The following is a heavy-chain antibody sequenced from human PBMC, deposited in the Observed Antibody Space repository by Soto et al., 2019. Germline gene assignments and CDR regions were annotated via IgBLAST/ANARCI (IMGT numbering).Heavy chain of an antibody. V-gene: IGHV4-31*03. D-gene: IGHD2-2*02. CDR3: AIYCRSTSCYTGVGY. Sequence: QVQLQESGPGLVKPSQTLSLTCTVSGGSIRSGGYYWSWIRQHPGKGLEWIGYIYYSGSTYYNPSIKSRVTISVDTSKNQFSLKLSSVTAADTAVYYCAIYCRSTSCYTGVGYWDQGTLVTVSS. CDR1: GGSIRSGGYY. CDR2: IYYSGST. J-gene: IGHJ4*02.